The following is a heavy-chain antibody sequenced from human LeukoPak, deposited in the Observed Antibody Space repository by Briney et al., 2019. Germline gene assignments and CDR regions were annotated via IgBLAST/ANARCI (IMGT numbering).Heavy chain of an antibody. V-gene: IGHV7-4-1*02. CDR3: ARWGNTRGNSGWRKFDY. Sequence: ASVKVSCKASGYTFTSYAMNWVRQAPGQGLEWMGWINTNTGSPTYAQGFTGRFVFSLDTSVSTAYLQISSLKAEDTAVYYCARWGNTRGNSGWRKFDYWGQGTLVTVSS. J-gene: IGHJ4*02. D-gene: IGHD6-19*01. CDR1: GYTFTSYA. CDR2: INTNTGSP.